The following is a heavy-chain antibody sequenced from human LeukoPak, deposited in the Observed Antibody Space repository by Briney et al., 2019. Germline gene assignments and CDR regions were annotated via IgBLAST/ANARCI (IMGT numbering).Heavy chain of an antibody. CDR3: ARDRVRGPYDY. Sequence: SETLSLTCTVSGGSISSSSYYWGWIRQPPGKGLEWIGSIYYSGSTYYNPSLKSRVTISVDTSKNQFSLKLSSVTAADTAVYYCARDRVRGPYDYWGQGTLVTVSS. J-gene: IGHJ4*02. D-gene: IGHD3-10*01. CDR2: IYYSGST. CDR1: GGSISSSSYY. V-gene: IGHV4-39*07.